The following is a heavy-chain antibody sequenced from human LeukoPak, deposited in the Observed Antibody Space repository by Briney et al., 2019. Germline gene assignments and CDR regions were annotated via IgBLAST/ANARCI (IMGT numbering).Heavy chain of an antibody. Sequence: SVKVSCKASGYTFTSYDINWVRQATGQGLEWMGGIIPIFGTANYAQKFQGRVTITADESTSTAYMELSSLRSEDTAVYYYAGSGPPYAYYYDSSGGPFDPWGQGTLVTVSS. V-gene: IGHV1-69*13. CDR2: IIPIFGTA. D-gene: IGHD3-22*01. CDR1: GYTFTSYD. J-gene: IGHJ5*02. CDR3: AGSGPPYAYYYDSSGGPFDP.